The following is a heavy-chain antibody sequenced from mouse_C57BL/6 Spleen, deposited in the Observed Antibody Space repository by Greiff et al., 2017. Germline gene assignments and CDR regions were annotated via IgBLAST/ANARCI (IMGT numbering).Heavy chain of an antibody. CDR2: IDPSDSYT. D-gene: IGHD1-2*01. CDR3: ARWGTTASDY. CDR1: GYTFTSYW. J-gene: IGHJ2*01. Sequence: QVQLQQPGAELVMPGASVKLSCKASGYTFTSYWMHWVKQRPGQGLEWIGGIDPSDSYTNYNRKFKGKSTLTVDKSSSTAYMELSSLTSEDSAVYYCARWGTTASDYWGQGTTLTVSS. V-gene: IGHV1-69*01.